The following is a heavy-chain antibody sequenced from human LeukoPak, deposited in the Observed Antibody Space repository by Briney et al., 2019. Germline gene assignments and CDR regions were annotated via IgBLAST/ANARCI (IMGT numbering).Heavy chain of an antibody. CDR3: AREMVYCSGGSCSDYLDY. D-gene: IGHD2-15*01. Sequence: PGRSLRLSCAASGFTFSSYGMHWVRQAPGKGLEWVAVIWYDGSNKYYADSVKGRFTISGDNSKNTLYLQMNSLRAEDTAVYYCAREMVYCSGGSCSDYLDYWGQGALVTVSS. J-gene: IGHJ4*02. CDR2: IWYDGSNK. CDR1: GFTFSSYG. V-gene: IGHV3-33*01.